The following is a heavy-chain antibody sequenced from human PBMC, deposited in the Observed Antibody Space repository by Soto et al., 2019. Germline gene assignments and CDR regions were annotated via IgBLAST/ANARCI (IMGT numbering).Heavy chain of an antibody. CDR2: ISSSSSTI. V-gene: IGHV3-48*02. J-gene: IGHJ4*02. Sequence: GGSLRLSCAASGFAFSSYSMNWVRQAPGKGLEWVSYISSSSSTIYYADSVKGRFTISRDNAKNSLYLQMSSLRDEDTAVYYCARDGYSYGEGDFDYWGQGTLVTVSS. CDR3: ARDGYSYGEGDFDY. D-gene: IGHD5-18*01. CDR1: GFAFSSYS.